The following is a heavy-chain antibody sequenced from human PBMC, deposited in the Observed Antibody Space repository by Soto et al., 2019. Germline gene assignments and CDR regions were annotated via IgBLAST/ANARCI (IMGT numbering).Heavy chain of an antibody. D-gene: IGHD4-17*01. CDR3: AKGYGDYVVHFDY. CDR1: GFTFDDYA. CDR2: ISCNSGSI. Sequence: GGSLRLSCAASGFTFDDYAMHWVRQAPGKGLEWVSGISCNSGSIGYADSVKGRFTISRDNAKNSLYLQMNSLRAEDAALYYCAKGYGDYVVHFDYWGQGTLVTVSS. J-gene: IGHJ4*02. V-gene: IGHV3-9*01.